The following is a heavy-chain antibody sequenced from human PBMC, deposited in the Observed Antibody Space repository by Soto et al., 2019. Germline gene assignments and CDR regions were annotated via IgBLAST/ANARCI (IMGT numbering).Heavy chain of an antibody. CDR1: AFTLSKFA. J-gene: IGHJ6*02. V-gene: IGHV3-30-3*01. CDR2: TSKDGINT. Sequence: QVQLVESGGGVVQPGRSLRLSCAASAFTLSKFAMHWVRQAPGKGLEWVAVTSKDGINTYYAGAVKGRFTISRDNSKSTLYLQMNSLRTEDTAMYYCARGNMDVWGQGPTVTVSS. CDR3: ARGNMDV. D-gene: IGHD1-1*01.